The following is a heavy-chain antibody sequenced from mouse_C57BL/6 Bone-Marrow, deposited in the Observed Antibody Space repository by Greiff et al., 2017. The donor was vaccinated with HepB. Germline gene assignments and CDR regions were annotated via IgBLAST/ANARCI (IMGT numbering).Heavy chain of an antibody. Sequence: QVQLQQSGAELAKPGASVKLSCKASGYTFTSYWMHWVKQRHGQGLEWIGYINPSSGYTKYNQKFKDKATLTADKSSSTAYMQLSSLTYEDSAVYYCARRGDWDGAWFAYWGQGTLVTVSA. CDR2: INPSSGYT. CDR3: ARRGDWDGAWFAY. J-gene: IGHJ3*01. V-gene: IGHV1-7*01. D-gene: IGHD4-1*01. CDR1: GYTFTSYW.